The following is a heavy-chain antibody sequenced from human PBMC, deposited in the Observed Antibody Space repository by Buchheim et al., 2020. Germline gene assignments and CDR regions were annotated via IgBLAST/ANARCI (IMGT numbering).Heavy chain of an antibody. Sequence: EVQLVESGAGLVQPGGSLRLSCAASGFTFSTYDMSWVRQAPGKGLEWVSYISSSSTTIYYADSVKGRFTISRDNAKTPLYLQMNSLRAEDTAVYYCARNRYYGMDVWGQGTT. CDR2: ISSSSTTI. V-gene: IGHV3-48*01. CDR1: GFTFSTYD. CDR3: ARNRYYGMDV. J-gene: IGHJ6*02. D-gene: IGHD1-14*01.